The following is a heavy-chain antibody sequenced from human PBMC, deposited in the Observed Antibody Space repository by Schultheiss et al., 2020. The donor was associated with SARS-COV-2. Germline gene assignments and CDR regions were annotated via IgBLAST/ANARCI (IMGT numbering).Heavy chain of an antibody. J-gene: IGHJ4*02. D-gene: IGHD4-23*01. CDR3: ARDSEGAYGGDSLGLDY. Sequence: ASVKVSCKASGYSFGSYGINWVKQAPGQGLEWMGWITAYNGHAEYSQNFQGRVTMTTDRSTSTAYMELRSLRSDDTAVYYCARDSEGAYGGDSLGLDYWGQGTLVTVSS. V-gene: IGHV1-18*04. CDR2: ITAYNGHA. CDR1: GYSFGSYG.